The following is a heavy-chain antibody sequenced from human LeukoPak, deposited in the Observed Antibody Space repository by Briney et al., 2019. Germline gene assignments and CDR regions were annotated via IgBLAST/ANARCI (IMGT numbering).Heavy chain of an antibody. D-gene: IGHD3-22*01. V-gene: IGHV1-2*02. CDR1: GYTSTGYF. CDR3: ARAYYYDSSGYSDAFDI. Sequence: ASVKVSCKASGYTSTGYFIQWVRQAPGQGLEWMGWINPNSGGTNYEEKFQGRVTMTRDTSITTAYMELSRLTSDDTAVYYCARAYYYDSSGYSDAFDIWGQGTMVTVSS. J-gene: IGHJ3*02. CDR2: INPNSGGT.